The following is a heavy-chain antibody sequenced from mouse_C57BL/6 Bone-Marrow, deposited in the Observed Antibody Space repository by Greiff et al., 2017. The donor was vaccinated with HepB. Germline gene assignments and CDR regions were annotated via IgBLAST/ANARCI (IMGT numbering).Heavy chain of an antibody. V-gene: IGHV1-82*01. CDR3: ERAGYDYEVYFDY. D-gene: IGHD2-4*01. J-gene: IGHJ2*01. CDR2: IYPGDGDT. CDR1: GYAFSSSW. Sequence: QVQLQQSGPELVKPGASVKISCKASGYAFSSSWMNWVKQRPGKGLEWIGRIYPGDGDTNYNGKFKRKATLTADKSSSTAYMQLSSLTSEDSAVYFCERAGYDYEVYFDYWGQGPTLTVSS.